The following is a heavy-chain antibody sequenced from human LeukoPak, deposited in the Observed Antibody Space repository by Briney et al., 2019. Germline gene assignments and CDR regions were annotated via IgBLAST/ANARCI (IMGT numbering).Heavy chain of an antibody. D-gene: IGHD1-26*01. J-gene: IGHJ6*02. CDR2: ISAYNGNT. Sequence: GASVKVSCKASGFTYTSSGFSWVRRAPGQGLEWMGWISAYNGNTNYAQKFQDRVTMTTDTSTSTAYMDLRSLRSDDTAVYYCARGGASGSYGLDVWGQGTTVTAAS. CDR1: GFTYTSSG. V-gene: IGHV1-18*01. CDR3: ARGGASGSYGLDV.